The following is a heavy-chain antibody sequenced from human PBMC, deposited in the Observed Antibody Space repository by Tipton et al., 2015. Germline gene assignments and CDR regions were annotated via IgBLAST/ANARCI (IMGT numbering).Heavy chain of an antibody. CDR1: SDSISKYY. V-gene: IGHV4-59*12. Sequence: TLSLTCSVSSDSISKYYWSWIRQPPGKELEWIGYIQYSGSTNYNPSLKSRVTIVVDTSKNQFSLKLNSVTAADTAVYYCARERENIYGSFDDWGQGTLVTASS. CDR2: IQYSGST. D-gene: IGHD3-3*02. J-gene: IGHJ4*02. CDR3: ARERENIYGSFDD.